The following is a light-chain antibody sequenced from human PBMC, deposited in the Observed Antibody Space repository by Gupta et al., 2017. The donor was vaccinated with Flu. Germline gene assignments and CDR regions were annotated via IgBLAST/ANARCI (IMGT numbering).Light chain of an antibody. CDR3: QQRYTVYT. V-gene: IGKV3-11*01. CDR1: QSVINY. Sequence: EIVLTQSPATLSLSPGERATLSCRASQSVINYLAWYQQKPGQSPRLLIYDASNRANGIQDRFSGGGSGKDFTLSSSSLEPEDIAVYYCQQRYTVYTFGQGTKLEIK. CDR2: DAS. J-gene: IGKJ2*01.